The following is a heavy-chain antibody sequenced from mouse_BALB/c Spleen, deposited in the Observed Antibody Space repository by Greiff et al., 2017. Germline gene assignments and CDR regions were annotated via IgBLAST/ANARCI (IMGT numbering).Heavy chain of an antibody. Sequence: EVQGVESGGGLVKPGGSLKLSCAASGFTFSSYAMSWVRQTPEKRLEWVASISSGGSTYYPDSVKGRFTISRDNARNILYLQMSSLRSEDTAMYYCARCDYYGRYYAMDYWGQGTSVTVSS. CDR2: ISSGGST. V-gene: IGHV5-6-5*01. CDR1: GFTFSSYA. CDR3: ARCDYYGRYYAMDY. D-gene: IGHD1-1*01. J-gene: IGHJ4*01.